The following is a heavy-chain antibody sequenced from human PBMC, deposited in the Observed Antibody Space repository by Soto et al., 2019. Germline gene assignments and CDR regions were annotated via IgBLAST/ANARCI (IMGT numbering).Heavy chain of an antibody. CDR3: AKYVCGTNYSYAMDV. D-gene: IGHD2-15*01. J-gene: IGHJ6*02. V-gene: IGHV3-23*01. CDR1: GFTFSLYA. CDR2: ISGSGVNT. Sequence: EVQLLESGGGLVQPGGSLRLSCAASGFTFSLYAMTWVRQAPGKGLEWVSVISGSGVNTYYADSVKGRFTVSRDNSNNTVSMQMSSLGVDDTAVYYCAKYVCGTNYSYAMDVWGRGTTVTVSS.